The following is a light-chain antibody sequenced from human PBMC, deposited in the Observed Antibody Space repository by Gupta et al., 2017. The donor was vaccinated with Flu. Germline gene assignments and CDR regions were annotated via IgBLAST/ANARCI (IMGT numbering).Light chain of an antibody. Sequence: QSAPTQPRPVSGSPGQSVTISCTGTSNDVGGSNRVSWYEQRPGKAPKLILYDFTERPSGVPDRFSGSKSGNTASLTISGLQADDEADYYCSSHAGRVTWVFGTGTTVTVL. CDR2: DFT. J-gene: IGLJ1*01. CDR3: SSHAGRVTWV. V-gene: IGLV2-11*01. CDR1: SNDVGGSNR.